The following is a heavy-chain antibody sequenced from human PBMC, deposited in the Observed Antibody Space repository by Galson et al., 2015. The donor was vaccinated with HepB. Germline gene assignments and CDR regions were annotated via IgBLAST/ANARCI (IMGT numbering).Heavy chain of an antibody. CDR3: AYLSGSCQRGEGLFDY. D-gene: IGHD1-26*01. CDR1: GDSVSSNSAA. J-gene: IGHJ4*02. V-gene: IGHV6-1*01. CDR2: TYYRSKWYN. Sequence: CAISGDSVSSNSAAWNWIRQSPSRGLEWLGRTYYRSKWYNDYAVSVKSRITINPDTSKNQFSLQLNSVTPEDTAVYYCAYLSGSCQRGEGLFDYWGQGTLVTVSS.